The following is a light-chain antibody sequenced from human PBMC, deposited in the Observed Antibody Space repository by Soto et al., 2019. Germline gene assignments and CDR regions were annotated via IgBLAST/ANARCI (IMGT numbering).Light chain of an antibody. CDR3: AQIYTAQWT. Sequence: DIHVTQSPSSLPASLGERATITCRASENINNYLSSYHQKHGKAPQLLIYGASTLTTGVPSRFSGSGSGTDFTFTIGGLQPDDFAIYYCAQIYTAQWTFGQGTRVDLK. V-gene: IGKV1-39*01. J-gene: IGKJ1*01. CDR1: ENINNY. CDR2: GAS.